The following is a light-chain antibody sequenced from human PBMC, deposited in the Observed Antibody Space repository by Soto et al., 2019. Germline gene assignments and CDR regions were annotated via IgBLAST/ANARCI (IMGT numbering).Light chain of an antibody. CDR3: QQSYSTPIT. CDR2: AAS. Sequence: DIPMTQSPSSLSASVGDRVTITCRASQSISSYLNWYQQKPGKAPKLLIYAASSLQSGVPSRFSGSGSGTDFTLTISSLQPEDFATYYCQQSYSTPITFGGGTKVDIK. V-gene: IGKV1-39*01. J-gene: IGKJ4*01. CDR1: QSISSY.